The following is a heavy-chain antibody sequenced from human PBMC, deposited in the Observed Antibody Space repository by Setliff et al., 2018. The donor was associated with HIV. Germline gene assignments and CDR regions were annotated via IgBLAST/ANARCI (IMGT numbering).Heavy chain of an antibody. CDR2: IKSKTDGGTT. J-gene: IGHJ4*02. D-gene: IGHD3-3*01. V-gene: IGHV3-15*07. CDR1: GFTFSNAW. CDR3: TRDRRGSNSWSGYNGGFDY. Sequence: GGSLRLSCAASGFTFSNAWMNWVRQAPGKGLEWVGQIKSKTDGGTTDYAAPVKGRFTISRDDSKTTAYLQMNSLSTEDTAVYFCTRDRRGSNSWSGYNGGFDYWGQGTLVTVSS.